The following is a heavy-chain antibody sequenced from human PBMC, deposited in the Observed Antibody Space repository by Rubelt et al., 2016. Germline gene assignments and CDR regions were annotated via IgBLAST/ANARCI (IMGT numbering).Heavy chain of an antibody. D-gene: IGHD6-13*01. V-gene: IGHV1-18*01. Sequence: QVQLVQSGAEVKKPGASVKVSCKASGYTFTSYGISWVRQAPGQGLEWMGWISAYNGNPNYAQKLQGRVTITTDTSTTTASMELRSLRSDDTAVYYCARDTRYSSSSNFDYWGQGTLVTVSS. CDR3: ARDTRYSSSSNFDY. CDR1: GYTFTSYG. J-gene: IGHJ4*02. CDR2: ISAYNGNP.